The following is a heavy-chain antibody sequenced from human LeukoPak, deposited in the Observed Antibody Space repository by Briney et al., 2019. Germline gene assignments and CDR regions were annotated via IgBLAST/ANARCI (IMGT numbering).Heavy chain of an antibody. V-gene: IGHV1-69*05. CDR3: ARDQEGFDY. CDR1: GGTFSKYT. J-gene: IGHJ4*02. CDR2: ITPLFGTA. Sequence: SVKVSCKASGGTFSKYTISWVRQRPGQGLEWMGGITPLFGTANYAQKFQGRVTVTRDTSTSTVHMELSGLRSEDTAVYYCARDQEGFDYWGQGTLVTVSS.